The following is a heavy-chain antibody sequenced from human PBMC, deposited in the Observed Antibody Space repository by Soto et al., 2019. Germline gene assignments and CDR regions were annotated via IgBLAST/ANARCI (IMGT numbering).Heavy chain of an antibody. CDR3: TRRPKKIILGGAIDY. CDR2: VYYNGST. J-gene: IGHJ4*02. CDR1: GGSMSSSYYF. Sequence: PSETLSLTCSVSGGSMSSSYYFWGWIRQPPGKGLEWIGSVYYNGSTYYKPSLKGRVTISVDTSKRQFSLNLSSVTAADTAVYSCTRRPKKIILGGAIDYWGQGTLVTVSS. V-gene: IGHV4-39*01. D-gene: IGHD1-26*01.